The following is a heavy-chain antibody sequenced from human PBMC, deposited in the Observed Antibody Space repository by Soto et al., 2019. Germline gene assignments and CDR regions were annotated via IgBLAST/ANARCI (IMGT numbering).Heavy chain of an antibody. V-gene: IGHV4-39*01. CDR2: IYYSGST. CDR1: GGSISSSSYY. Sequence: QLQLQESGPGLVKPSETLSLTCTVSGGSISSSSYYWGWIRQPPGKGLEWIGSIYYSGSTYYNPSLKSRVTISVDTSKNQFSLKLSSVTAADTAVYYCASNYYGSGSYNDYGMDVWGQGTTVTVSS. D-gene: IGHD3-10*01. CDR3: ASNYYGSGSYNDYGMDV. J-gene: IGHJ6*02.